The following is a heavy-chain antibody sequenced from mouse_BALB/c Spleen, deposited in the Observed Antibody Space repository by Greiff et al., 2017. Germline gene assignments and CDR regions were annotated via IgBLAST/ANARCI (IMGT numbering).Heavy chain of an antibody. CDR3: ARLRLRDYYAMDY. CDR1: GDSITSGY. D-gene: IGHD1-2*01. Sequence: EVKLLESGPSLVKPSQTLSLTCSVTGDSITSGYWNWIRKFPGNKLEYMGYISYSGSTYYNPSLKSRISITRDTSKNQYYLQLNSVTTEDTATYYCARLRLRDYYAMDYWGQGTSVTVSS. CDR2: ISYSGST. J-gene: IGHJ4*01. V-gene: IGHV3-8*02.